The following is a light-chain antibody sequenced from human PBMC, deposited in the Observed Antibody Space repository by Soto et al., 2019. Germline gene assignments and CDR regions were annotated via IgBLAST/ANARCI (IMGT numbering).Light chain of an antibody. J-gene: IGKJ1*01. CDR3: QQYSDYSRT. CDR2: RAS. V-gene: IGKV1-5*03. CDR1: QSVDTW. Sequence: DIQLTQAPSSLSASVGDSVNITCRASQSVDTWLAWYQQKPGKAPNLLISRASTLKSGVPSRFSGSGSGTEFTLTINILHPDDFATYYCQQYSDYSRTFGQGTKVEI.